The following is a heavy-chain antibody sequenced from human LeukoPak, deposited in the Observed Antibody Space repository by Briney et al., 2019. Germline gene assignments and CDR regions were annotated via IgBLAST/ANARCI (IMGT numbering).Heavy chain of an antibody. Sequence: SETLSLTCAVYGGSFSGYYWSWIRQPPGKGLEWIGEINHSGSTNYNPSLKSRVTISVDTSKNQFSLKLCSVTAADTAVYYCARVGGGGYPPDYWGQGTLVTVSS. CDR1: GGSFSGYY. CDR2: INHSGST. CDR3: ARVGGGGYPPDY. D-gene: IGHD5-24*01. V-gene: IGHV4-34*01. J-gene: IGHJ4*02.